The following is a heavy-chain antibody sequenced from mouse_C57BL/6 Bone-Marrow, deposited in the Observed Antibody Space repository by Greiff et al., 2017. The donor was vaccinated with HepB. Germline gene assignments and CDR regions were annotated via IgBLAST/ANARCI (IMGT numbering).Heavy chain of an antibody. D-gene: IGHD1-1*01. CDR2: INPNNGGT. J-gene: IGHJ2*01. Sequence: VQLKQSGPELVKPGASVKISCKASGYTFTDYYMNWVKQSHGKSLEWIGDINPNNGGTSYNQKFKGKATLTVDKSSSTAYMELRSLTSEDSAVYYCAREPDISFYYYGRKDYWGQGTPLTVSS. V-gene: IGHV1-26*01. CDR3: AREPDISFYYYGRKDY. CDR1: GYTFTDYY.